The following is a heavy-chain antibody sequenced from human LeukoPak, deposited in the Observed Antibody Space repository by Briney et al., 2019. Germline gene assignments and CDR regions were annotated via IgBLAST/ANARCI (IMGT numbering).Heavy chain of an antibody. CDR1: GXSFSGYY. CDR2: SNHSGST. D-gene: IGHD3-22*01. Sequence: SETLSLTCAVYGXSFSGYYWSWIRQPPGKGLEWIVESNHSGSTNYNPSLKSRVTISVDTSKNQFSLKLSSVTSADTAVYYCARARASYYYDSSYFDYWGQGTLVTVSS. J-gene: IGHJ4*02. CDR3: ARARASYYYDSSYFDY. V-gene: IGHV4-34*01.